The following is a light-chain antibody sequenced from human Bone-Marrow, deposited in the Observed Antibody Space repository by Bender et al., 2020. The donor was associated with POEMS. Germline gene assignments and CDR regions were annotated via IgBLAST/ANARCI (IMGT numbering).Light chain of an antibody. J-gene: IGLJ3*02. CDR2: EVS. V-gene: IGLV2-14*02. CDR1: SSDVGSYNL. Sequence: QSALTQPASVSGSPGQSITISCTGTSSDVGSYNLVSWFQQHPNKAPKLMIYEVSKRPSGVSNRFSGSKSGNTASLTISGLQAEDEADYYCSSYTSSSTQVFGGGTKLTVL. CDR3: SSYTSSSTQV.